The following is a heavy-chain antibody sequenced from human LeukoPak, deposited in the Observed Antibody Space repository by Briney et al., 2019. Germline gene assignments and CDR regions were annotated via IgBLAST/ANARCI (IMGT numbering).Heavy chain of an antibody. V-gene: IGHV3-7*01. J-gene: IGHJ6*02. CDR1: GFTSSIYW. CDR2: IKHVGNEK. CDR3: ARSPVVYYYYGMDV. Sequence: GGSLRLSCAPSGFTSSIYWMSWVRHAPGKGRGWGANIKHVGNEKFYMNSVKGRFTISRDNAKNSLYLQMNSLRAEDTAVYYCARSPVVYYYYGMDVWGQGTTVTVSS.